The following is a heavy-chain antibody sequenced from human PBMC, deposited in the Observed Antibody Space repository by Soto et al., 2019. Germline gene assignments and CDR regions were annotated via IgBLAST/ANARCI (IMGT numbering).Heavy chain of an antibody. CDR3: ARDPDGSGSFPFDY. CDR2: IYYSGST. V-gene: IGHV4-59*01. D-gene: IGHD3-10*01. J-gene: IGHJ4*02. Sequence: PSETLSLTCTVSGGSISSYYWSWIRQPPGKGLEWIGYIYYSGSTNYNPSLKSRVTISVDTSKNQFSLKLSSVTAADTAVYYCARDPDGSGSFPFDYWGQGTLVTV. CDR1: GGSISSYY.